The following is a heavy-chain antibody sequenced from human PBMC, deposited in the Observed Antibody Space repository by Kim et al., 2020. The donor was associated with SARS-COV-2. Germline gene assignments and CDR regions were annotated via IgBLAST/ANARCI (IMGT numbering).Heavy chain of an antibody. Sequence: SVKVSCKASGGTFSSYAISWVRQAPGQGLEWMGGIIPIFGTANYAQKFQGRVTITADESTSTAYMELSSLRSEDTAVYYCARAYYYGSGTLGLNWFDPWGQGTLVTVSS. J-gene: IGHJ5*02. CDR2: IIPIFGTA. CDR1: GGTFSSYA. CDR3: ARAYYYGSGTLGLNWFDP. V-gene: IGHV1-69*13. D-gene: IGHD3-10*01.